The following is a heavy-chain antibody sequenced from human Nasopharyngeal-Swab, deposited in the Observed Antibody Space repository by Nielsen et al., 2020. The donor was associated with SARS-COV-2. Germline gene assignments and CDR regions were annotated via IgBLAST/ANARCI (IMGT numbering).Heavy chain of an antibody. D-gene: IGHD3-3*01. Sequence: GGSLRLSCAASGFSFSSYAMQWVRQAPGKGLEWVALMAYDGSYEHYADSVKGRFSISRDNSKNTLFLQMNSLRREDTAVYYCARDGLDYDFWSAYFMDVWGQGTTVTVSS. J-gene: IGHJ6*02. CDR2: MAYDGSYE. CDR1: GFSFSSYA. CDR3: ARDGLDYDFWSAYFMDV. V-gene: IGHV3-30*04.